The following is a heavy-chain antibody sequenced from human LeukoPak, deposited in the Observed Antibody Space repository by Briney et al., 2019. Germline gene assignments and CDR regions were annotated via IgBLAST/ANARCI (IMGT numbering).Heavy chain of an antibody. CDR2: ISFDGFNK. CDR1: GFTFSGYG. D-gene: IGHD3-10*01. V-gene: IGHV3-30*02. Sequence: GGSLRLSCEASGFTFSGYGIHWVRQAPGKGLEWVTFISFDGFNKYYADSVKGRFTVSRDNSKNTVYLQMSGLTTADTYVYYCAKDLSSGTYSSDYWGQGTLVTVSS. CDR3: AKDLSSGTYSSDY. J-gene: IGHJ4*02.